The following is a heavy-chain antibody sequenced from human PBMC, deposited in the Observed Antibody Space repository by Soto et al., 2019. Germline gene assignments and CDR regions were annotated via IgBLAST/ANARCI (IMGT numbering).Heavy chain of an antibody. V-gene: IGHV4-61*01. D-gene: IGHD3-3*01. J-gene: IGHJ6*02. CDR3: VRVANDFWSGSGSYGMDV. Sequence: QVQLQESGPGLVKPSETLSLTCTVSGGSVSSGSYYWSWIRQPPGKGLEWIGYIYYSGRTNYKPPLKGRVTISVDTSKNQFSLKLSAVTAADTAVYYCVRVANDFWSGSGSYGMDVWGQGTTVTVSS. CDR2: IYYSGRT. CDR1: GGSVSSGSYY.